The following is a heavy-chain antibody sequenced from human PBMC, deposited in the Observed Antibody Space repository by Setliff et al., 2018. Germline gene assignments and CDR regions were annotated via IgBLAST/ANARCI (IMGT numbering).Heavy chain of an antibody. CDR1: GGSISSYY. D-gene: IGHD1-26*01. V-gene: IGHV4-4*08. CDR3: ARAPPNRYSGSYEYFYMDV. Sequence: KTSETLSLTCTVSGGSISSYYWSWIRQPPGKGLEWIGYIYASGSTNYNPSLKSRVTLSVDTSKNQSSLKVSSVTAADTAVYYCARAPPNRYSGSYEYFYMDVWGKGTTVTVSS. J-gene: IGHJ6*03. CDR2: IYASGST.